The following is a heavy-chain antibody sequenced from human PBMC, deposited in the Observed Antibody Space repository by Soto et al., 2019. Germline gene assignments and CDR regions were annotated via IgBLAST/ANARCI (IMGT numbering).Heavy chain of an antibody. D-gene: IGHD2-21*02. CDR1: GYTLTELS. Sequence: QVQLVQSGAEVKKPGASVKVSCKVSGYTLTELSMHWVRQAPGKGLEWMGGFDPEDGETIYAQKFQGRVTMTEDTSTDTAYRELSSLRSEDTAVYYCATLGYCGGDCYSFRHNLDYGGQGTLVTVSS. J-gene: IGHJ4*02. CDR3: ATLGYCGGDCYSFRHNLDY. V-gene: IGHV1-24*01. CDR2: FDPEDGET.